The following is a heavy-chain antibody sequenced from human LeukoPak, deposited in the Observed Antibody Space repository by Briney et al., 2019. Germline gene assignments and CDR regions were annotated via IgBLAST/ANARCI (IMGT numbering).Heavy chain of an antibody. V-gene: IGHV4-34*01. CDR2: INHSGST. Sequence: SETLSLTCAVYGGSFSGYYWSWIRQPPGKGLEWVGEINHSGSTNYNPSIKSRVTISVDASKNQFSLKLSSVTAADTAVYYCARDGGVYDFWSGWANFYGMDVGGQGTTVTVSS. CDR3: ARDGGVYDFWSGWANFYGMDV. D-gene: IGHD3-3*01. J-gene: IGHJ6*02. CDR1: GGSFSGYY.